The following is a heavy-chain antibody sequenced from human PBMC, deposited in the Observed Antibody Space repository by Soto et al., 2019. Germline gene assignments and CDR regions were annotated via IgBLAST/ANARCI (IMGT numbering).Heavy chain of an antibody. J-gene: IGHJ4*02. CDR2: ISGYNGNT. CDR1: GYTFTSYG. Sequence: ASVKVSCKASGYTFTSYGISWVRQAPGQGLEWMGWISGYNGNTNYAHKLQGRVTMTTDTPTNTAYMELRSLRSDDTAVYYCARDSDSSGYYYGSDYWGQGTLVTVSS. V-gene: IGHV1-18*01. D-gene: IGHD3-22*01. CDR3: ARDSDSSGYYYGSDY.